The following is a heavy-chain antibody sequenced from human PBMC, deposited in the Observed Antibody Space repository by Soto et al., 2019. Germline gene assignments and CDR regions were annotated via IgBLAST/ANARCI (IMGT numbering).Heavy chain of an antibody. CDR2: FYHTGST. CDR3: ARFPAL. Sequence: SETLSRTGTVVHYSISTDYYWGLIRQPPGNGLECIASFYHTGSTHYTPSLKSRVTISGDTSKNQFSLKLTSVTAADPAVYFCARFPALWVPGILVTVSS. CDR1: HYSISTDYY. V-gene: IGHV4-38-2*02. J-gene: IGHJ4*02.